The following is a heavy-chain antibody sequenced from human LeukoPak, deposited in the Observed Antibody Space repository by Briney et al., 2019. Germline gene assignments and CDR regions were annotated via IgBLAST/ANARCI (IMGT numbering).Heavy chain of an antibody. J-gene: IGHJ4*02. D-gene: IGHD1-1*01. CDR2: ISGSGGST. CDR3: SKVGLEHFDY. Sequence: GGSLSLSCPVSGFTFRSYAMRWVRPAAAKGLAGVSAISGSGGSTYLADSVKGRFTISRDNSKKTLYLQVNSLRHDGPAGYFWSKVGLEHFDYWGQGTLLTVSS. CDR1: GFTFRSYA. V-gene: IGHV3-23*01.